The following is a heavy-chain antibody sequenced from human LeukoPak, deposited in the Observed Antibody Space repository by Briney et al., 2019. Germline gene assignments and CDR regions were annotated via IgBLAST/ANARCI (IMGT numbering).Heavy chain of an antibody. CDR3: ARGLPEWEGVDYDY. D-gene: IGHD1-26*01. CDR1: GFIFSDFD. J-gene: IGHJ4*02. Sequence: GGSLRLSCVASGFIFSDFDMHWVRQAPGKGLEGVASMRNDGSQIYYAESVKGRFTISRDNSKNTLYVEMNSLRVEDTAMYYCARGLPEWEGVDYDYWGQGTLVTVSS. V-gene: IGHV3-30*02. CDR2: MRNDGSQI.